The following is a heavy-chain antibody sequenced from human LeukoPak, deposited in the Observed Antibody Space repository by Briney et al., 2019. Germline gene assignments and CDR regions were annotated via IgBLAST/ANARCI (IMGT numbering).Heavy chain of an antibody. CDR1: GGSISSYY. J-gene: IGHJ3*01. V-gene: IGHV4-59*01. Sequence: SETLSLTCTVSGGSISSYYWSWIRQPPGKGLEWIGYIYYSGSTNYSPSLKSRLTISVDTSKNQFFLKLSSVTAADTAVYYCARARYVNSFYAFDVWGQGTVVTVSS. CDR3: ARARYVNSFYAFDV. D-gene: IGHD3-9*01. CDR2: IYYSGST.